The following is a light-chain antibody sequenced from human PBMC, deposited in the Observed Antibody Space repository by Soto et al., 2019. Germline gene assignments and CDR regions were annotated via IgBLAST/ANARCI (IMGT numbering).Light chain of an antibody. Sequence: EIVLTQSPGTLSLSPGERVTHSCRASQSVGTNYLAWYQQKPGQAPRLVIYGTSNRATGTPDRFSGSGSGTDFTLTISRLEPEDFAVYYCQQYGTSPRMFGQGTKVDIK. CDR1: QSVGTNY. CDR3: QQYGTSPRM. V-gene: IGKV3-20*01. CDR2: GTS. J-gene: IGKJ1*01.